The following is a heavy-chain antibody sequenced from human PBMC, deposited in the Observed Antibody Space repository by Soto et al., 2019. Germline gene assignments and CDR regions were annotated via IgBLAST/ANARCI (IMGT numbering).Heavy chain of an antibody. J-gene: IGHJ4*02. CDR2: ISDGGDLI. CDR3: AKRQGTGLAAKNFDF. D-gene: IGHD2-15*01. CDR1: GFPFSNHA. Sequence: EVQLLESGGGLVQPGGSLRVSCAASGFPFSNHAMSWVRQVPGKGLEWVSGISDGGDLIYYADSVKGRFSMSRDNSENMLYLQMTNLRAEDTAIYFCAKRQGTGLAAKNFDFWGQGTLVTVSS. V-gene: IGHV3-23*01.